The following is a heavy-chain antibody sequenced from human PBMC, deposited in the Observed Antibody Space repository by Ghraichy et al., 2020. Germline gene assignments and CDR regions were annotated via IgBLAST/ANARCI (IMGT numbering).Heavy chain of an antibody. D-gene: IGHD3-22*01. Sequence: SQTLSLTCAVSGGSVDRSSYFWGWIRQPPGKGLEWIGSIYYSGSTYYNPSLRSRVTISVDTSRNQLSLKLSSVTAADTAVYYCARRAGYYYDSSGYSYFFDYWGQGTLVTVSS. CDR2: IYYSGST. V-gene: IGHV4-39*01. J-gene: IGHJ4*02. CDR3: ARRAGYYYDSSGYSYFFDY. CDR1: GGSVDRSSYF.